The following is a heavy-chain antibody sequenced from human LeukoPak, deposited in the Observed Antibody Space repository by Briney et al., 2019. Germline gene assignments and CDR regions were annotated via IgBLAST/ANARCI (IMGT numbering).Heavy chain of an antibody. V-gene: IGHV1-69*13. J-gene: IGHJ3*02. D-gene: IGHD3-10*01. CDR2: IIPIFGTA. CDR3: ARVGRRSGSYSYAFDI. Sequence: GASVKVSCKASGGTFSSYAISWVRQAPGQGLEWMGGIIPIFGTANYAQKFQGRVTITADESTSTAYMELSSLRSEDTAVHYCARVGRRSGSYSYAFDIWGQGTMVTVSS. CDR1: GGTFSSYA.